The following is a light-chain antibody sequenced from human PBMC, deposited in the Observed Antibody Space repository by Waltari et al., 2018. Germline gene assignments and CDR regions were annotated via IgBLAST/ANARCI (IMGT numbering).Light chain of an antibody. CDR1: YNVDVF. CDR2: CAS. Sequence: DIQMTQSPSSLSTSVGDRVTNYCRASYNVDVFLNWYQQKPVKDPKLLIYCASSLQSGVPSRFSGSGAGTDFTLTLTSLQPEDSATYYCQQSHGFPFTFGQGTKLEIK. CDR3: QQSHGFPFT. J-gene: IGKJ2*01. V-gene: IGKV1-39*01.